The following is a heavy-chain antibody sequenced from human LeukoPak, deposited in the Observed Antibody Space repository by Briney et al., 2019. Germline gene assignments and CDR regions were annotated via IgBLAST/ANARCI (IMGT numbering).Heavy chain of an antibody. CDR1: GGSISSYY. J-gene: IGHJ3*02. CDR3: ARRPRYYYDSSGYRDAFDI. D-gene: IGHD3-22*01. V-gene: IGHV4-59*08. CDR2: IYYSGST. Sequence: PSETLSFTCTVSGGSISSYYWSWIRQPPGKGLEWIGYIYYSGSTNYNPSLKSRVTISVDTSKNQFSLKLSSVTAADTAVYYCARRPRYYYDSSGYRDAFDIWGQGTMVTVSS.